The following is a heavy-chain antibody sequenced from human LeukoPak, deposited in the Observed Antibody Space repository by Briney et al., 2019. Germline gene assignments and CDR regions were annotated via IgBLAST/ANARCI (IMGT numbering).Heavy chain of an antibody. Sequence: SQTLSLTCAISGDSVSSNSAAWNWIRRSPSRGLEWLGRTYYRSRWDSDSALSVKSRITINPDTSKNQFSPQLSSVTPEDTAVYFCARDGPLSSFDYWGQGALVTVSS. CDR1: GDSVSSNSAA. CDR3: ARDGPLSSFDY. CDR2: TYYRSRWDS. V-gene: IGHV6-1*01. J-gene: IGHJ4*02. D-gene: IGHD3-16*02.